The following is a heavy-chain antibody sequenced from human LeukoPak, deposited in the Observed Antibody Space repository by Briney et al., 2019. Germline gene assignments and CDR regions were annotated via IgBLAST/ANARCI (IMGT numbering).Heavy chain of an antibody. CDR1: GGSISAYR. D-gene: IGHD4-17*01. CDR3: ARVGDYALKD. J-gene: IGHJ4*02. CDR2: IYTSGST. Sequence: SETLSLTCTVSGGSISAYRWSWIRQSAGKGLEWIGLIYTSGSTNYNPSLKSRVTMSVDTSKNQFSLKPSSVTAADTAVYYCARVGDYALKDWGQGTLVTVSS. V-gene: IGHV4-4*07.